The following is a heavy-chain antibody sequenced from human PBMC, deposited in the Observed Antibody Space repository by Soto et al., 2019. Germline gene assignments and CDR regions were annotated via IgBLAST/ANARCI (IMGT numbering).Heavy chain of an antibody. CDR1: GYTFTGYY. D-gene: IGHD2-15*01. CDR2: INPNSGGT. Sequence: GASVKVSCKASGYTFTGYYMHWVRQAPGQGLEWMGWINPNSGGTNYAQKFQGWVTMTRDTSISTAYMELSRLRSDDTAVYYCARGEDGYCSGGSCYSVSHWGQGTLVTSPQ. V-gene: IGHV1-2*04. J-gene: IGHJ4*02. CDR3: ARGEDGYCSGGSCYSVSH.